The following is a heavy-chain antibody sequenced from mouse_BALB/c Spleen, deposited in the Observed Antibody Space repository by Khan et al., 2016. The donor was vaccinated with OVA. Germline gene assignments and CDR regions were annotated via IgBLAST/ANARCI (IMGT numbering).Heavy chain of an antibody. CDR3: ARTTILPTRGYSMDY. CDR2: FYWDDDK. V-gene: IGHV8-12*01. CDR1: GFSLSTSGLG. J-gene: IGHJ4*01. D-gene: IGHD1-1*01. Sequence: QVTLKESGPGILQPSQTLSLTCSFSGFSLSTSGLGVSWIRQSSGKGLEWLAHFYWDDDKRYNPSLKSRLTSSKDTSRNQVFLKITSGDTADTATYYVARTTILPTRGYSMDYWGQGTSVTVSS.